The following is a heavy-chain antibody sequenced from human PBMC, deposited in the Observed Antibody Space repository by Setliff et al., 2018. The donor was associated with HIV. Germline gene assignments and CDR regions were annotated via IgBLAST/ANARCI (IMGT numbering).Heavy chain of an antibody. V-gene: IGHV3-23*01. CDR3: ATPPTFYYDDTGLGYFAY. Sequence: GGSLRLSCAASGLTFSRYAVSWVRQAPGEGLEWVSSVSGRGSDKYYADSVKGRFIISRDNSRNTLYLQMTGLRADDTAVYYCATPPTFYYDDTGLGYFAYWGQGALVTVSS. D-gene: IGHD3-22*01. J-gene: IGHJ4*02. CDR2: VSGRGSDK. CDR1: GLTFSRYA.